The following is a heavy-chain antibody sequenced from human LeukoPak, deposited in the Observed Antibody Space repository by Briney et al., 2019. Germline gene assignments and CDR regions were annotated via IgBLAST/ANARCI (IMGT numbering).Heavy chain of an antibody. CDR3: ARDRSGSSTFDY. D-gene: IGHD1-26*01. V-gene: IGHV3-11*04. CDR2: ISSSGSTI. Sequence: PGGSLRLSCAASGFTVSSSYMSWIRQAPGKGLEWVSYISSSGSTIYYADSVKGRFTISRDNAKNSLYLQMNSLRAEDTAVYYCARDRSGSSTFDYWGQGTLVTVSS. J-gene: IGHJ4*02. CDR1: GFTVSSSY.